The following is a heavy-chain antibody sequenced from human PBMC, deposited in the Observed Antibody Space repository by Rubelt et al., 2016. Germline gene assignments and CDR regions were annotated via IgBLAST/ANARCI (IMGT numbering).Heavy chain of an antibody. D-gene: IGHD5-24*01. J-gene: IGHJ6*02. CDR2: IYYSGST. CDR3: ARGMATNYYYYGMDV. CDR1: DGSVSNDNYY. V-gene: IGHV4-61*01. Sequence: QVQLQESGPGLVKPSETLSLSCTVSDGSVSNDNYYWTWIRRPPGKGLEWIGYIYYSGSTNYNPSFRIRCTISGDTSKNQCSWKLSSVTAADTAWYYCARGMATNYYYYGMDVWGQGTTVTVSS.